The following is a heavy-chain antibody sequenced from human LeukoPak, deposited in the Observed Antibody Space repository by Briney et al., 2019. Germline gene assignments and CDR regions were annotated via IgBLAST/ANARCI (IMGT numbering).Heavy chain of an antibody. V-gene: IGHV1-2*02. CDR1: RYTFTGYY. CDR3: ASGWSITGWYNNWFDP. D-gene: IGHD6-19*01. Sequence: ASVKVSCKASRYTFTGYYMHWVRQAPGQGLEWMGWINPNSGDTNHAQKFQGRVTMTRDTSITTVYMEPSRLRSDDTAVYFCASGWSITGWYNNWFDPWGQGTLVTVSS. CDR2: INPNSGDT. J-gene: IGHJ5*02.